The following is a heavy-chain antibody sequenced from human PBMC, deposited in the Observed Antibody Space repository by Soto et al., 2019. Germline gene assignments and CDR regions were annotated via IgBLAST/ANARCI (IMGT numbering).Heavy chain of an antibody. CDR1: GGSISSGGYY. V-gene: IGHV4-31*03. CDR3: AGSVFP. J-gene: IGHJ5*02. CDR2: IYYSGST. Sequence: QVQLQESGPGLVKPSQTLSLTCTVSGGSISSGGYYWTWIRQHPGKGLEWIGYIYYSGSTYYNPSLKGRVTITVDTSKNQFSLKLSAGTAADAAAYYCAGSVFPWGQGTLVNVSS.